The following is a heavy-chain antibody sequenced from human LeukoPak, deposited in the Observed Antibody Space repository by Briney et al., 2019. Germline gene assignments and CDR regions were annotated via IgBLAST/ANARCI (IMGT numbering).Heavy chain of an antibody. J-gene: IGHJ4*02. CDR3: ARGVLMVYAIDY. Sequence: SETLSLTCTVSGGSITNYYWSWIRQPPGKGLEWIGYICYSGSTYYNPSLKSRVTISVDTSKNQFSLKLSSVTAADTAVYYCARGVLMVYAIDYWGQGTLVTVSS. CDR2: ICYSGST. D-gene: IGHD2-8*01. V-gene: IGHV4-59*06. CDR1: GGSITNYY.